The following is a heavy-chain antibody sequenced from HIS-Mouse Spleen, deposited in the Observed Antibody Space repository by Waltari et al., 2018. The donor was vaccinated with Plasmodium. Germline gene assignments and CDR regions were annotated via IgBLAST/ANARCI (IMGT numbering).Heavy chain of an antibody. V-gene: IGHV4-34*01. Sequence: QVQLQQWGAGLLKPSETLSLTCAAYGGSFSGYYWSWIRLPPGKGLEWIGEINHRGSTNYNPSLKSRVTISVDTSKNQFSLKLSSVTAADTAVYYCARVTSSGVYWYFDLWGRGTLVTVSS. CDR3: ARVTSSGVYWYFDL. CDR1: GGSFSGYY. D-gene: IGHD3-3*01. CDR2: INHRGST. J-gene: IGHJ2*01.